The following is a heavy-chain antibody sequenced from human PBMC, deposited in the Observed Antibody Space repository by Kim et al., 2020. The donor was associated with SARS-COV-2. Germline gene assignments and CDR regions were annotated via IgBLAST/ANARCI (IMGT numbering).Heavy chain of an antibody. V-gene: IGHV4-39*07. CDR1: GGSISSSIYY. Sequence: SETLSLTCTVSGGSISSSIYYWGWIRQPPGKGPEWIGSIYYSGNTYYNPSLKSRVTISVDTSKNQFSLKLSSVTAADTAVYYCARERNYEVLTGLQWFDPWGQGTLVTVSS. CDR2: IYYSGNT. D-gene: IGHD3-9*01. J-gene: IGHJ5*02. CDR3: ARERNYEVLTGLQWFDP.